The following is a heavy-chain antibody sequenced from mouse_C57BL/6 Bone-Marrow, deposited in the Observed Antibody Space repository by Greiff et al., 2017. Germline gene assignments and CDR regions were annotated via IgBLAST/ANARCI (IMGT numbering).Heavy chain of an antibody. CDR1: GYSFTSYY. V-gene: IGHV1-66*01. D-gene: IGHD1-1*01. CDR2: IYPGSGNT. J-gene: IGHJ1*03. CDR3: ASHYYGSSYWYFDV. Sequence: VQLQQSGPELVKPGASVKISCKASGYSFTSYYIHWVKQRPGQGLEWIGWIYPGSGNTKYNEKFKGKATLTADTSSSTAYMQLSSLTSEDSAVYYCASHYYGSSYWYFDVWGTGTTVTVSS.